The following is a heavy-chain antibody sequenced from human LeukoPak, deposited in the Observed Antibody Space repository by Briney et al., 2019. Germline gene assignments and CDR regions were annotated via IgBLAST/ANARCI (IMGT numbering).Heavy chain of an antibody. D-gene: IGHD3-10*01. CDR3: ARVISHKSYYFDY. CDR1: GGTFSSYA. Sequence: ASVKVSCKASGGTFSSYAISWVRQAPGQGLEWMGRIIPILGIANYAQKFQGRVTITADKSTSTAYMELSSLRSEDTAVYYCARVISHKSYYFDYWGQGTLVTVSS. V-gene: IGHV1-69*04. CDR2: IIPILGIA. J-gene: IGHJ4*02.